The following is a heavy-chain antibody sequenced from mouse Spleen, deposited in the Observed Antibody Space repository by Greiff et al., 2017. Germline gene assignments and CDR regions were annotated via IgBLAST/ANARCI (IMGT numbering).Heavy chain of an antibody. V-gene: IGHV1-82*01. CDR1: GYAFSSSW. CDR2: IYPGDGDT. Sequence: QVQLKQSGPELVKPGASVKISCKASGYAFSSSWMNWVKQRPGKGLEWIGRIYPGDGDTNYNGKFKGKATLTADKSSSTAYMQLSSLTSEDSAVYFCAIYYYGSRDYYAMDYWGQGTSVTVSS. CDR3: AIYYYGSRDYYAMDY. J-gene: IGHJ4*01. D-gene: IGHD1-1*01.